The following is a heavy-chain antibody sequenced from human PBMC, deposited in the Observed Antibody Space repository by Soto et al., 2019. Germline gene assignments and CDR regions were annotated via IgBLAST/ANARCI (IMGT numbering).Heavy chain of an antibody. V-gene: IGHV1-46*01. CDR3: AREGSSSWYRYYYYYGMDV. J-gene: IGHJ6*02. D-gene: IGHD6-13*01. CDR2: INPSGGST. Sequence: ASVKVSCKASGYTFTSYYMHWVRQAPGQGLEWMGIINPSGGSTSYAQKFQGRVTMTRDTSTSTVYMELSSLRSEDTAVYYCAREGSSSWYRYYYYYGMDVWGQGTTVTVSS. CDR1: GYTFTSYY.